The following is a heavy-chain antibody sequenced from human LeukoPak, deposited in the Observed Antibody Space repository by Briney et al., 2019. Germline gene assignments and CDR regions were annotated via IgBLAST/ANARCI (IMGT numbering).Heavy chain of an antibody. Sequence: SETLSLTCTVSGGSISSSSYYWGWIRQPPGKGLEWIGSIYYSGSTYYNPSLKSRVTISVDTSKNQFSLKLSSVTAADTAVYYCARHYRFFGSSIAFDYWGQGTLVTVSS. CDR3: ARHYRFFGSSIAFDY. D-gene: IGHD3-16*02. CDR1: GGSISSSSYY. J-gene: IGHJ4*02. CDR2: IYYSGST. V-gene: IGHV4-39*01.